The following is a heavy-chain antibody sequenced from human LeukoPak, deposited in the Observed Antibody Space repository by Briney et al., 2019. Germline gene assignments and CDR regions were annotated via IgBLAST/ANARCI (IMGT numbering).Heavy chain of an antibody. D-gene: IGHD2-2*01. V-gene: IGHV4-39*01. J-gene: IGHJ3*02. CDR1: GGSISSSSYY. CDR3: ARRVPAAEDAFDI. CDR2: IYYSGST. Sequence: SETLSLTCTVSGGSISSSSYYWGWIRQPPGKGLEWIGSIYYSGSTYYNPSLKSRVTISVDTSKNQFSLKLSSVTAADTAVYYCARRVPAAEDAFDIWGQGTVVTVSS.